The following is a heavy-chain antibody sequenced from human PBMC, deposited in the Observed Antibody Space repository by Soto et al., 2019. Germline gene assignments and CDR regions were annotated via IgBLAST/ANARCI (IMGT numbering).Heavy chain of an antibody. CDR3: ASVGYCSSTSCPQVNYYYYGIDV. CDR1: GGTFSSYA. V-gene: IGHV1-69*06. D-gene: IGHD2-2*01. J-gene: IGHJ6*02. Sequence: SVQVYCQAYGGTFSSYAISWVRQAPGQGLEWMGGIIAIVGTANYAQKFQGRVTITADKSTSTAYMELSSLRSEDTAVYYCASVGYCSSTSCPQVNYYYYGIDVWGQGTTVTVSS. CDR2: IIAIVGTA.